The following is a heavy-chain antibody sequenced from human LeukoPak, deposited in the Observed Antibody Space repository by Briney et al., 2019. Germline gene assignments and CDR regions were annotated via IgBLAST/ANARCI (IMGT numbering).Heavy chain of an antibody. V-gene: IGHV3-48*01. CDR3: AKDLIPVAVAVFPDY. J-gene: IGHJ4*02. CDR1: GFTFSSYW. CDR2: ISSSSSTI. D-gene: IGHD6-19*01. Sequence: GGSLRLSCAASGFTFSSYWMSWVRQAPGKGLEWVSYISSSSSTIYYADSVKGRFTISRDNSKNTLYLQMNSLRAEDTAVYYCAKDLIPVAVAVFPDYWGQGTLVTVSS.